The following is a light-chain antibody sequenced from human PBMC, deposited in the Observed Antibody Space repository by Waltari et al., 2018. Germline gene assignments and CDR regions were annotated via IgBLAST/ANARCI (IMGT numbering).Light chain of an antibody. Sequence: DIQMTQSPSTLPASIGDRVTITCRASQSISSWLAWYQQKPGKAPKLLIYAASTSESGVPSRFSGSGSGTEFTLTITNLQPEDFATYYCQQYNSYSQWMFGQGTKVEIK. J-gene: IGKJ1*01. V-gene: IGKV1-5*03. CDR2: AAS. CDR1: QSISSW. CDR3: QQYNSYSQWM.